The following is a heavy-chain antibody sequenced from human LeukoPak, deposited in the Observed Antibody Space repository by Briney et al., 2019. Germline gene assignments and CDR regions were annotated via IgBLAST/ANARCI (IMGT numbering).Heavy chain of an antibody. CDR2: VNDRGTGT. CDR3: AKDIGSTSCYCHYMDV. V-gene: IGHV3-23*01. J-gene: IGHJ6*03. Sequence: SGGSLRLSCAASGFTFSKYAMSWVRQAPGKGLEWVSTVNDRGTGTYYADSVKGRFTISRDNSKNTLYLQMNSLRAEDTAVYYCAKDIGSTSCYCHYMDVWGKGTTVTVSS. CDR1: GFTFSKYA. D-gene: IGHD2-2*01.